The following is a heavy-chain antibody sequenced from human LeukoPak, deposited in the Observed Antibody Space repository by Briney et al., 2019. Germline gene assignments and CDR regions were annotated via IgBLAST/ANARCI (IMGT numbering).Heavy chain of an antibody. D-gene: IGHD3-16*02. CDR1: GYTFTSYS. CDR2: ISAYNGNT. V-gene: IGHV1-18*04. CDR3: ARDNLRGVIGDPFDY. J-gene: IGHJ4*02. Sequence: GASVKVSCKASGYTFTSYSISWVRQAPGQGLEWMGWISAYNGNTNYAQKLQGRVTMTTDTSTSTAYMELRSLRSDDTAVYYCARDNLRGVIGDPFDYWGQGTLVTVSS.